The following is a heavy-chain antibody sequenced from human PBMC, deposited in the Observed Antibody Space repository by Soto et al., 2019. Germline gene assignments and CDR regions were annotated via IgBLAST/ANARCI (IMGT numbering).Heavy chain of an antibody. J-gene: IGHJ5*02. CDR3: VKASTYSSSQGWFDP. CDR1: GFSFDGYA. V-gene: IGHV3-9*01. Sequence: EVQLVESGGGLVQPGRSLRLSCAASGFSFDGYAMNWVRQPPGKGLEWVSGISWNSGNIDYADSVKGRFTISRDNAKNSLYLQMNSLRAEDTALYDCVKASTYSSSQGWFDPGAREPWSPSPQ. CDR2: ISWNSGNI. D-gene: IGHD6-6*01.